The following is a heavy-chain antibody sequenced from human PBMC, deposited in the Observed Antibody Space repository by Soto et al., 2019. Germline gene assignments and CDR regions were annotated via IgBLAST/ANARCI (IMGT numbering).Heavy chain of an antibody. CDR1: GYTFTSYG. D-gene: IGHD3-22*01. Sequence: GASVKVSCKASGYTFTSYGISWVRQAPGQGLEWMGWISAYNGNTNYAQKLQGRVTMTTDTFTSTAYMELRSLRSDDTAVYYCARDYYYDSSGYGDYWGQGTLVTVSS. CDR2: ISAYNGNT. J-gene: IGHJ4*02. CDR3: ARDYYYDSSGYGDY. V-gene: IGHV1-18*01.